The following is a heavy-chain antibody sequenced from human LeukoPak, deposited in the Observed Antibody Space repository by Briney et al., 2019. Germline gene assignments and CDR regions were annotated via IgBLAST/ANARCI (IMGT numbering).Heavy chain of an antibody. V-gene: IGHV3-66*01. D-gene: IGHD3-22*01. J-gene: IGHJ4*02. CDR2: IYSGGST. CDR3: AREGGYYDSSGYYSYYFDY. CDR1: GFTVSSNY. Sequence: GGSLRLSCAASGFTVSSNYMSWVRQAPGKGLEWVSVIYSGGSTYYADSVKGRFTISRDNSKNTLYLQMNSLRAEDTAVYYCAREGGYYDSSGYYSYYFDYWGQGTLVTVSS.